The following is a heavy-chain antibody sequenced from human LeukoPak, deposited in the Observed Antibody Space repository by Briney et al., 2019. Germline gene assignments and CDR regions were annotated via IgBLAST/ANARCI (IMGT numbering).Heavy chain of an antibody. CDR1: GYTFSGYY. CDR3: AREVRGWAFDI. D-gene: IGHD2-15*01. CDR2: INPNSGGT. J-gene: IGHJ3*02. Sequence: ASVKVSLTASGYTFSGYYIQLMRQSPGQGLEWMGWINPNSGGTNYAQKFQGRAIMTRDTSISTAYMELSRLRSDDTAVYYCAREVRGWAFDISGQRTTVTVSS. V-gene: IGHV1-2*02.